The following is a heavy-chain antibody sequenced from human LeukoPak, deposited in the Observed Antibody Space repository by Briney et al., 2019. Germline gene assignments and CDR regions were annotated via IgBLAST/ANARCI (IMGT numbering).Heavy chain of an antibody. CDR1: GGSISSSSYY. CDR3: ARVWRDYYYYYYMDV. J-gene: IGHJ6*03. D-gene: IGHD2-8*01. V-gene: IGHV4-39*01. Sequence: PSETLSLTCTVSGGSISSSSYYWGWIRQPPGKGLEWIGSIYYSGSTYYNPSLKSRVTISVDTSKNQFSLKLSSVTAADTAVYYCARVWRDYYYYYYMDVWGKGTTVTVSS. CDR2: IYYSGST.